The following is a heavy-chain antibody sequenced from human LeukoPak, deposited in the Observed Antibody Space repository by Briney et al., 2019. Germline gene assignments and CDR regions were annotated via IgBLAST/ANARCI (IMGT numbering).Heavy chain of an antibody. CDR2: IYYSGST. CDR3: ARGSNYVVY. J-gene: IGHJ4*02. CDR1: GGSISSGGYY. V-gene: IGHV4-61*08. Sequence: SETLSLTCTVSGGSISSGGYYWSWIRQLPGKGLEWIGYIYYSGSTNYNPSLKSRVTISVDTSKNQFSLKLSSVTAADTAVYYCARGSNYVVYWGQGTLVTVSS. D-gene: IGHD2-15*01.